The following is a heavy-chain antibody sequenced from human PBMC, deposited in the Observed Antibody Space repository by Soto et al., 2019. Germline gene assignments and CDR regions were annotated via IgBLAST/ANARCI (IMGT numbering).Heavy chain of an antibody. D-gene: IGHD6-19*01. CDR3: ARSIPFIAVTGTYFDY. CDR1: GYTFKNHG. V-gene: IGHV1-18*04. Sequence: ASVKVSCKASGYTFKNHGVSWVRQAPGQGLQWMGWISGYNGNTNYAQIFQDRLTLTTDTSTSTAYLELRSLRSDDTAVYYCARSIPFIAVTGTYFDYWGQGALVTVSS. CDR2: ISGYNGNT. J-gene: IGHJ4*02.